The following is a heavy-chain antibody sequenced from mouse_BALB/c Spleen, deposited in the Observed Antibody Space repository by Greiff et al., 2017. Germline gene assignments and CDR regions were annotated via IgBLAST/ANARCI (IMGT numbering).Heavy chain of an antibody. D-gene: IGHD2-4*01. CDR1: GDSITSGY. Sequence: VQLKQSGPSLVKPSQTLSLTCSVTGDSITSGYWNWIRKFPGNKLEYMGYISYSGSTYYNPSLKSRISITRDTSKNQYYLQLNSVTTEDTATYYCARSGITTGLYWYFDVWGAGTTVTVSS. V-gene: IGHV3-8*02. CDR3: ARSGITTGLYWYFDV. CDR2: ISYSGST. J-gene: IGHJ1*01.